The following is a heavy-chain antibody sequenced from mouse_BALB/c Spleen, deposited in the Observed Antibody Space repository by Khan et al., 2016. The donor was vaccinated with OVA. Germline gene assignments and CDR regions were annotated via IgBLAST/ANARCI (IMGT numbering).Heavy chain of an antibody. Sequence: EVELVESGGGLVQPGGSRKLSCAASGFTFSSFGMHWVRQAPKKGLEWVAYMSSGSSTIYYVDTVKGRFTISRDNPKNTLFLQMTSLRSEDTAMYYCARSGGNFNWYFDFWGEGTSVTVSS. V-gene: IGHV5-17*02. CDR3: ARSGGNFNWYFDF. D-gene: IGHD2-1*01. J-gene: IGHJ1*01. CDR1: GFTFSSFG. CDR2: MSSGSSTI.